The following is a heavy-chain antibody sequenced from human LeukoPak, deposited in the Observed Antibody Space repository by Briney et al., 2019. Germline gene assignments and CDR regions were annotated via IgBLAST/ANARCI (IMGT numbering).Heavy chain of an antibody. D-gene: IGHD2-2*01. CDR3: ASPPPHCSSTSCPNGGFFDY. V-gene: IGHV4-39*01. CDR2: IYYSGST. J-gene: IGHJ4*02. CDR1: GGSISSSSYY. Sequence: SETLSLTCTVSGGSISSSSYYWGWIRQPPGKGLEWIGSIYYSGSTYYNPSLKSRVTISVDTSKNQFSLKLSSVTAADTAVYYCASPPPHCSSTSCPNGGFFDYWGQGTLVTVSS.